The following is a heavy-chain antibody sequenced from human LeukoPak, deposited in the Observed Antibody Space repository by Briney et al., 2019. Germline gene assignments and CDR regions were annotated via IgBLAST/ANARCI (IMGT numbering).Heavy chain of an antibody. CDR1: GGSISSYY. CDR2: IYYSGST. CDR3: ARSKGILTGYCFDY. J-gene: IGHJ4*02. V-gene: IGHV4-59*01. D-gene: IGHD3-9*01. Sequence: SETLSLTCTVSGGSISSYYWSWIRQPPGKGLEWIGYIYYSGSTNYNPSLKSRVTISVDTSKNQFSLKLSSVTAADTAVYYCARSKGILTGYCFDYWGQGTLVTVSS.